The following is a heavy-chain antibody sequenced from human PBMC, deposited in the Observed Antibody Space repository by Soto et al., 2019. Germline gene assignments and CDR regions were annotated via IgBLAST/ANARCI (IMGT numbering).Heavy chain of an antibody. CDR1: SGSFSGYY. J-gene: IGHJ4*02. Sequence: QVQLHQWGAGLLKPSETLSLACSIYSGSFSGYYWSWIRQPPGKGLEWIGEISQSGNTNDSPSLKSRVSISIDTSKKQFSLNLASVSAADTAVYYCGRATKVSGSSQTRPDFWGQGTLVTVSS. D-gene: IGHD6-6*01. CDR2: ISQSGNT. CDR3: GRATKVSGSSQTRPDF. V-gene: IGHV4-34*01.